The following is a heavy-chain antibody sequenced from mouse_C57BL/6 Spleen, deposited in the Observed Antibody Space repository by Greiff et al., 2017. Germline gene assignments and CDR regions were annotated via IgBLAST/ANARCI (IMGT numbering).Heavy chain of an antibody. CDR1: GYAFSSYW. D-gene: IGHD1-1*01. CDR2: IYPGDGDT. V-gene: IGHV1-80*01. CDR3: ARWLSSARYFDY. Sequence: VQLQQSGAELVKPGASVKISCKASGYAFSSYWMNWVKQRPGKGLEWIGQIYPGDGDTNYNGKFKGKATLTADKSSSTAYMQLSSLTSEDSAVYFCARWLSSARYFDYWGQGTTLTVSS. J-gene: IGHJ2*01.